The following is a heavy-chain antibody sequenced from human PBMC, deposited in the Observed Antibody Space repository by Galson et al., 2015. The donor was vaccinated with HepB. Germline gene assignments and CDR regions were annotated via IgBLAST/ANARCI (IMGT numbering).Heavy chain of an antibody. V-gene: IGHV3-21*01. D-gene: IGHD6-13*01. CDR2: ISSSSSYI. Sequence: SLRLSCAASGFTFSSYSMNWVRQAPGKGLEWVSSISSSSSYIYYADSVKGRFTISRDNAKNSLYLQMNSLRAEDTAVYYCARDHRPSSYSSSWYGSRNWFDPWGQGTLVTVSS. CDR1: GFTFSSYS. CDR3: ARDHRPSSYSSSWYGSRNWFDP. J-gene: IGHJ5*02.